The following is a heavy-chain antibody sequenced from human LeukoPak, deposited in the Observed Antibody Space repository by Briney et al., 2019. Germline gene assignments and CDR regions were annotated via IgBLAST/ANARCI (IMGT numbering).Heavy chain of an antibody. CDR3: ARLGGTGWFFEY. J-gene: IGHJ4*02. D-gene: IGHD6-19*01. Sequence: GGSLRLSCAASGFIVSTKYMGWVRQAPGKGLEWVSIIYSGHSTYYADSVKGRFTISRDSSKNMVYLEMNSLRAEDTGVYYCARLGGTGWFFEYWGQGTLVTVSS. CDR2: IYSGHST. CDR1: GFIVSTKY. V-gene: IGHV3-66*04.